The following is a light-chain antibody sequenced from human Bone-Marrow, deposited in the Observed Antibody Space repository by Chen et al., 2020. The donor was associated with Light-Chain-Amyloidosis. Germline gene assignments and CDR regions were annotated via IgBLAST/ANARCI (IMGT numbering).Light chain of an antibody. CDR1: NIGSTS. V-gene: IGLV3-21*02. CDR3: QVWDRSSDRPV. J-gene: IGLJ3*02. CDR2: DDS. Sequence: SYGLTRPSSVSVAPGQTATIACGGNNIGSTSVHWYQQTPGQAPLLVVYDDSDRPSGIPERLSGSNSGNTAPLTISRVEAGDEADYYCQVWDRSSDRPVFGGGTKLTVL.